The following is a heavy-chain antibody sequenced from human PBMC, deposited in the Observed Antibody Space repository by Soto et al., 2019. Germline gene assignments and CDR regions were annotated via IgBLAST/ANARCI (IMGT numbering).Heavy chain of an antibody. CDR2: ISYDGSNK. CDR3: AXDLDYATHYHYYYGMDV. J-gene: IGHJ6*02. V-gene: IGHV3-30*18. Sequence: GGSLRLSCAASGFTFSSYGMHWVRQAPGKGLEWVAVISYDGSNKYYADSVKGRFTISRDNSKNTLYLQMNSLRAEDTAVYYCAXDLDYATHYHYYYGMDVWGQGTTVTVSS. CDR1: GFTFSSYG. D-gene: IGHD4-17*01.